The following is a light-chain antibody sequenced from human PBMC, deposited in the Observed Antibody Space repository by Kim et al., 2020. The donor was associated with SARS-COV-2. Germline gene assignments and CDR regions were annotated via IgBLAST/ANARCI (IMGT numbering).Light chain of an antibody. V-gene: IGKV3-20*01. CDR2: GAS. CDR1: QSVSSCY. CDR3: QQYGSSPYS. Sequence: WLPGETATLPCRASQSVSSCYLAWYQQKPGQAPRLLIYGASSRATGIPARFSGSGSGTDFTLTISRLEPEDFAVYYCQQYGSSPYSFGQGNKLEIK. J-gene: IGKJ2*03.